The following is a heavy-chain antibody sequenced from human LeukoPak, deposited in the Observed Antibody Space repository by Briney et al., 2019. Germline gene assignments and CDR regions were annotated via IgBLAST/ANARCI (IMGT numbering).Heavy chain of an antibody. V-gene: IGHV3-23*01. D-gene: IGHD3-3*01. CDR3: AKGAPDYVTIFGVVITPNAFDI. J-gene: IGHJ3*02. CDR1: GFTFSSYA. Sequence: PGGSLRLSCAASGFTFSSYAMSWVRQAPGKGLEWVSAISGSGGSTYYADSVKGRFTISRDNYKNTLYLQMNSLRAEDTAVYYCAKGAPDYVTIFGVVITPNAFDIWGQGTMVTVSS. CDR2: ISGSGGST.